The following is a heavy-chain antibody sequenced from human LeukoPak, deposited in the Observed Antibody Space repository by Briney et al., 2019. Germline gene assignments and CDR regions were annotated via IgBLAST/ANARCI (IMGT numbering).Heavy chain of an antibody. Sequence: GGFLRLSCAASGFTVGTNYMSWVRQAPGKGLEWVSIIYSGGNTYYADSVKGRFTISRDSSKNTLYLQMNSLRAEDTAVYYCARFIAAWYYFDYWGQGTRVRVSS. V-gene: IGHV3-53*01. J-gene: IGHJ4*02. CDR2: IYSGGNT. CDR1: GFTVGTNY. D-gene: IGHD6-13*01. CDR3: ARFIAAWYYFDY.